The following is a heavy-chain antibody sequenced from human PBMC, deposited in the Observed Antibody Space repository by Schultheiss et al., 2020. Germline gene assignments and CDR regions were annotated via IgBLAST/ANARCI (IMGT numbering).Heavy chain of an antibody. CDR1: GFTFSSYG. CDR2: ISYDGSNK. V-gene: IGHV3-30*18. Sequence: GGSLRLSCAASGFTFSSYGMHWVRQAPGKGLEWVAVISYDGSNKYYADSVKGRFTISRDNSKNTLYLQMNSLRAEDTAVYYCAKSLTGTTSHGAFDYWGQGTLVTVSS. CDR3: AKSLTGTTSHGAFDY. D-gene: IGHD1-7*01. J-gene: IGHJ4*02.